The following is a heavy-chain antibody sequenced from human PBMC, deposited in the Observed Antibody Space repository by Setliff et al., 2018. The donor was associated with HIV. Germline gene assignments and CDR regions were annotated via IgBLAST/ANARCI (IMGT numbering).Heavy chain of an antibody. CDR2: THYSGSS. D-gene: IGHD2-21*02. J-gene: IGHJ2*01. Sequence: SETLSLTCTISGGFISNHYWNWIRQPPGKELEWIGSTHYSGSSYYSPSLKSRVTISLDTSKNQFSLKLSSMTAADTAVYYCARDVGLCGVDCWPYFYFDLWGRGNLVTVSS. CDR1: GGFISNHY. CDR3: ARDVGLCGVDCWPYFYFDL. V-gene: IGHV4-59*11.